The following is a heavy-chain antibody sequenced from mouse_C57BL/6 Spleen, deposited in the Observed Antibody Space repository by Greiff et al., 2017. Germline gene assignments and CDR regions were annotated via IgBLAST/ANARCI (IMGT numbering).Heavy chain of an antibody. CDR3: ASDYYGSKGDY. V-gene: IGHV1-52*01. CDR2: IDPSDSET. J-gene: IGHJ2*01. CDR1: GYTFTSYW. D-gene: IGHD1-1*01. Sequence: QVQLQQPGAELVRPGSSVKLSCKASGYTFTSYWMHWVKQRPIQGLEWIGNIDPSDSETHYNQKFKDKATLTVDKSSSTADMQLISLTSEDSAVYYCASDYYGSKGDYWGQGTTVTVSA.